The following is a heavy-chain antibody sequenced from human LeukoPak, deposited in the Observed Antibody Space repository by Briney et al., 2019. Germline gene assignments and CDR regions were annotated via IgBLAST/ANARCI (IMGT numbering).Heavy chain of an antibody. CDR2: LFSGGDT. D-gene: IGHD3-10*01. J-gene: IGHJ4*01. Sequence: GGSLRLSCAASGFSFSRYYMGWVRQAPGKGLEWVSVLFSGGDTYYADSVKDRFSISRDGSRETLFLQMNSLRADDTAVYYCARQGYGSGFDYWGHGTMVTVSS. V-gene: IGHV3-66*04. CDR1: GFSFSRYY. CDR3: ARQGYGSGFDY.